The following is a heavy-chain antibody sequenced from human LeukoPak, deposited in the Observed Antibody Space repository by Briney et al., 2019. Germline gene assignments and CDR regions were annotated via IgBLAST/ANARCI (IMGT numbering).Heavy chain of an antibody. CDR3: ARDRYLSY. CDR2: ISFDGNDE. J-gene: IGHJ4*02. V-gene: IGHV3-30*04. CDR1: GFTFTNHA. D-gene: IGHD1-26*01. Sequence: PGGSLRLSCVASGFTFTNHAMHWVRQAPGKGLEWVAMISFDGNDENYADAAEGRFSISRDNAKNSLYLQMNSLRVEDRAVYYCARDRYLSYWGQGTLVTVSS.